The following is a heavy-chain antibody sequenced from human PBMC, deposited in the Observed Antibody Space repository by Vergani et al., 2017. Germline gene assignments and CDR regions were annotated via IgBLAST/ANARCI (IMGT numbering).Heavy chain of an antibody. CDR3: ARGVTTPDDAFDI. CDR2: ISSSSSYI. D-gene: IGHD3-3*01. J-gene: IGHJ3*02. CDR1: GSTVSGNY. Sequence: ELQLVESGGGLVQPGGSLRLSCAASGSTVSGNYMTWVRQAPGKGLEWVSSISSSSSYIYYADSVKGRFTISRDNAKNSLYLQMNSLRAEDTAVYYCARGVTTPDDAFDIWGQGTMVTVSS. V-gene: IGHV3-21*01.